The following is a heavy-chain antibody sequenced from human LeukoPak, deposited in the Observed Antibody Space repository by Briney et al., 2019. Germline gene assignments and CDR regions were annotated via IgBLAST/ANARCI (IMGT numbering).Heavy chain of an antibody. CDR3: TKDFSSSWQFDP. J-gene: IGHJ5*02. D-gene: IGHD6-13*01. Sequence: GGSLRLSCAASGFTFSSNAMTWVRQAPGQGLEWVSSISETSSHTFYADSVKGRFTISRDNTKNTLFLQMNSLRVEDTAMYYCTKDFSSSWQFDPWGQGTLVTVSS. CDR2: ISETSSHT. CDR1: GFTFSSNA. V-gene: IGHV3-23*01.